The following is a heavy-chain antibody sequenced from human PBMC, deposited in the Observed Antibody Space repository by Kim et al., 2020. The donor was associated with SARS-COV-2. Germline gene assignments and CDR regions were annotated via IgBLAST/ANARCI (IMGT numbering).Heavy chain of an antibody. CDR3: ASLPPAAIPTPFDP. CDR2: ISSSSSYI. CDR1: GFTFSSYS. V-gene: IGHV3-21*01. J-gene: IGHJ5*02. Sequence: GGSLRLSCAASGFTFSSYSMNWVRQAPGKGLEWVSSISSSSSYIYYADSVKGRFTISRDNAKNSLYLQMNSLRAEDTAVYYCASLPPAAIPTPFDPWGQGTLVTVSS. D-gene: IGHD2-2*02.